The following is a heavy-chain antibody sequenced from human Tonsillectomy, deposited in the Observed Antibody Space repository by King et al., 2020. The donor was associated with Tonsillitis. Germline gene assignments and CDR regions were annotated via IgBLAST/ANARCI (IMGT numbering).Heavy chain of an antibody. D-gene: IGHD2-2*01. Sequence: VQLVESGGGVVQPGRSLRLSCAASGFTFSSYAMHWVRQAPGKGLEWVAVISYDGSNKYYADSVKGRITISRDNSKNTLYLQMNSLRAEDTAVYYCAGGYCMSTNCLSYFDSWGQEPLAPVP. CDR2: ISYDGSNK. CDR1: GFTFSSYA. J-gene: IGHJ4*02. V-gene: IGHV3-30-3*01. CDR3: AGGYCMSTNCLSYFDS.